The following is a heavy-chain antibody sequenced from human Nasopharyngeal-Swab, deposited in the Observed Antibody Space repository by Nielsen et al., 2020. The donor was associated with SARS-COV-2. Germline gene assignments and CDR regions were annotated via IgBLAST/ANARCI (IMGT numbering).Heavy chain of an antibody. D-gene: IGHD3-10*01. CDR1: GGSISSYY. J-gene: IGHJ5*02. Sequence: SETLSLTCTVSGGSISSYYWSWIRQPAGKGLEWIGRIYTSGSTNYNPSLKSRVTMSVDTSKNQFSLKLSSVTAADTAVYYCARDGVIWFGEMGHNWFDPWGQGTLVTVSS. CDR2: IYTSGST. V-gene: IGHV4-4*07. CDR3: ARDGVIWFGEMGHNWFDP.